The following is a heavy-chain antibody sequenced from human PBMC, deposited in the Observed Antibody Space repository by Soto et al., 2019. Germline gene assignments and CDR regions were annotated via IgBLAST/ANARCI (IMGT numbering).Heavy chain of an antibody. J-gene: IGHJ6*02. CDR3: ARDLAGYSGYDLDYYYGMDV. V-gene: IGHV1-69*13. Sequence: SVNVSCKASGGTFSSYAISWVGQAPGQGLEWMGGICPIFGTANYAQKFHARDTITADDTTSTAYMELSSLRSEDPAVYYCARDLAGYSGYDLDYYYGMDVWGQGTTVTVSS. D-gene: IGHD5-12*01. CDR2: ICPIFGTA. CDR1: GGTFSSYA.